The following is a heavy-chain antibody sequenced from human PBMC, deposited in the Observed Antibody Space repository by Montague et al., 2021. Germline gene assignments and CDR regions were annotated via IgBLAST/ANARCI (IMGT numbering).Heavy chain of an antibody. D-gene: IGHD3-10*01. Sequence: SETLSLTCTVSRSFINSDYYWGWIRQPPGKGLEWMGSVSHGGRTYYNSSLKSRVTISVDKSKNQFSLKLRSVTAADTAVYYCAGDRWFGELSIWGQGTLVPVSS. CDR1: RSFINSDYY. J-gene: IGHJ4*02. V-gene: IGHV4-38-2*02. CDR2: VSHGGRT. CDR3: AGDRWFGELSI.